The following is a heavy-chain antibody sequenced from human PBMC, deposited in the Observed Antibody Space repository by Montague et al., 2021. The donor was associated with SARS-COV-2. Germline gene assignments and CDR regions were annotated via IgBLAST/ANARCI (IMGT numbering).Heavy chain of an antibody. D-gene: IGHD4-11*01. Sequence: TLSLTCTVSGGSISSGGYYRSWIRQHPGKGLEWIGYLYYSGSTYYNPSLKSRVTILVDMSKNQFSLKLSSVTAADTALYYCARDGYSNSGFDPWGQGTLVTVSS. J-gene: IGHJ5*02. CDR1: GGSISSGGYY. V-gene: IGHV4-31*03. CDR2: LYYSGST. CDR3: ARDGYSNSGFDP.